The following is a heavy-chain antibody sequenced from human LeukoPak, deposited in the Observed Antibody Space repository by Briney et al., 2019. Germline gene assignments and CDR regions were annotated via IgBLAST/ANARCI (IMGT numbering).Heavy chain of an antibody. CDR1: GYTFTGYY. J-gene: IGHJ3*02. D-gene: IGHD3-3*01. V-gene: IGHV1-2*02. CDR3: ARLSITIFGERAAFDI. CDR2: INPNSGGT. Sequence: ASVKVSCKASGYTFTGYYMHLVRQAPGQGLEGMGGINPNSGGTNHAQKLQGRVTMTRDTSISTAYMELSRLRSDDTAVYYCARLSITIFGERAAFDIWGQGTMVTVSS.